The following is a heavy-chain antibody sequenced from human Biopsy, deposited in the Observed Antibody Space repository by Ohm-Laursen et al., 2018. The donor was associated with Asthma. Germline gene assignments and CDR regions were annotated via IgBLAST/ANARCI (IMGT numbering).Heavy chain of an antibody. J-gene: IGHJ4*02. V-gene: IGHV3-30-3*01. CDR3: ARDMNRDGWYFDY. Sequence: SLRLSCTASGFTFGDYWMSWVRQAPGKGLEWVAVISYDGSNKYYADSVKGRFTISRDNSKNTLYLQMNSLRGDDTAVYYCARDMNRDGWYFDYWGQGTLVTVSS. CDR2: ISYDGSNK. D-gene: IGHD5-24*01. CDR1: GFTFGDYW.